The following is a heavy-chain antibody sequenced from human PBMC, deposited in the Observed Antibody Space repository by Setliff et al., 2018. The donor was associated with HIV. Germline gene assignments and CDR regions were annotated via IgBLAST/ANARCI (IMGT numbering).Heavy chain of an antibody. J-gene: IGHJ6*02. CDR1: GFTFSSYW. V-gene: IGHV3-74*01. D-gene: IGHD3-10*01. Sequence: PGGSLRLSCAASGFTFSSYWMHWVRQAPGKGLVWVSHMSNDGTRTNYADSVKGRFSISRDNAKNTLYLQMNNLRAEDTAVYYCARSVIGYYYYGMDVWGQGTLVTVSS. CDR3: ARSVIGYYYYGMDV. CDR2: MSNDGTRT.